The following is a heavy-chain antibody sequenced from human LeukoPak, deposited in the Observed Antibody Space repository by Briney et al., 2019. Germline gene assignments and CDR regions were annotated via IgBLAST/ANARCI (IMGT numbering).Heavy chain of an antibody. CDR1: GGSISSSSYY. CDR2: IYYSGST. D-gene: IGHD3-3*01. V-gene: IGHV4-39*01. J-gene: IGHJ5*02. Sequence: SETLSLTCTVSGGSISSSSYYWGWIRQPPGKGLEWIGSIYYSGSTYYNPSLKSRVTISVDTSKNQFSLKLSSVTAADTAVYYCARATFLYYDFWSGYYSNRFDPWGQGTLVTVSS. CDR3: ARATFLYYDFWSGYYSNRFDP.